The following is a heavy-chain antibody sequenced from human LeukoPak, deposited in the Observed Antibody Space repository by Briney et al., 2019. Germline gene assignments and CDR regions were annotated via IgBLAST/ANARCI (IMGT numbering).Heavy chain of an antibody. Sequence: PGGSLRLSCAASGFKFFNYGMHWVRQAPGKGLDWVAVIWYDGSLKYCADSVKGRFTISRDNPKNTLYLQMNSLRAEDTAIYYCAKVVQYTASTGTGLDYWGRGTLVTVSS. CDR2: IWYDGSLK. J-gene: IGHJ4*02. D-gene: IGHD1-1*01. CDR3: AKVVQYTASTGTGLDY. V-gene: IGHV3-33*06. CDR1: GFKFFNYG.